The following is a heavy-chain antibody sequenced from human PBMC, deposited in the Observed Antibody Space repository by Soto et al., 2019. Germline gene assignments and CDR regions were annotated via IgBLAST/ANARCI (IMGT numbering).Heavy chain of an antibody. CDR2: MNPNSGNT. CDR3: ARGLAAAGTGFDP. V-gene: IGHV1-8*01. CDR1: GYTFTGYD. D-gene: IGHD6-13*01. Sequence: ASVKVSCKASGYTFTGYDIDWVRQATGQGLEWMGWMNPNSGNTGYAQKFQGRVTMTRNTSISTAYMELSSLRSEDTAVYYCARGLAAAGTGFDPWGQGTLVTVSS. J-gene: IGHJ5*02.